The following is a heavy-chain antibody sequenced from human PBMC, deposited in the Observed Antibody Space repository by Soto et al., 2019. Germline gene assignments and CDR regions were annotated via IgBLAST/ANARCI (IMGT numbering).Heavy chain of an antibody. Sequence: SETLSLTGTVSGGSISSYYWRWIRQPPGKGLEWIGYIYYSGSTNYNPSLKSRVTISVDTSKNQFSLKLSSVTAADTAVYYCARDPGYSYGYDYWGQGTLVTVSS. CDR1: GGSISSYY. V-gene: IGHV4-59*01. D-gene: IGHD5-18*01. CDR3: ARDPGYSYGYDY. CDR2: IYYSGST. J-gene: IGHJ4*02.